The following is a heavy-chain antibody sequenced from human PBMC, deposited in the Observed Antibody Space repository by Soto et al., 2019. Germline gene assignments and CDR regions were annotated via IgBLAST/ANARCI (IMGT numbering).Heavy chain of an antibody. J-gene: IGHJ4*02. Sequence: SETLSLTCTVSGGSISSGGYYWSWIRQHPGKGLEWTRYIYYSGSTYYNPSLKSRVTISVDTSKNQFSLKLSSVTAADTAVYYCARSSSSANYFDYWGQGTLVTLSS. D-gene: IGHD2-2*01. CDR3: ARSSSSANYFDY. CDR1: GGSISSGGYY. V-gene: IGHV4-31*03. CDR2: IYYSGST.